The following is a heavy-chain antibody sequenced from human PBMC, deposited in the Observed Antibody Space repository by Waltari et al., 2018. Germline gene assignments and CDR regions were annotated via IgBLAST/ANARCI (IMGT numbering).Heavy chain of an antibody. D-gene: IGHD3-22*01. CDR2: IYYSGST. CDR1: GASISRYY. CDR3: ARTDSSGYYYGYYFDY. Sequence: QVQLQESGPGLVKPSETLSLTCTVSGASISRYYWSWIRQPPGKGLEWIGYIYYSGSTNYNPSLKSRVTISVDTSKNQFSLKLSSVTAADTAVYYCARTDSSGYYYGYYFDYWGQGTLVTVSS. J-gene: IGHJ4*02. V-gene: IGHV4-59*01.